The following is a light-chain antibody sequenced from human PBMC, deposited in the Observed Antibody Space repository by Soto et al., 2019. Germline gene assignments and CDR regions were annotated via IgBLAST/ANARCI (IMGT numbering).Light chain of an antibody. V-gene: IGKV3D-15*01. CDR2: YIS. CDR3: PEPKFRPIP. J-gene: IGKJ5*01. Sequence: EVVLTQSQGTLSVSPGERATLSCRASQSVNSNLAWYQQKPGQAPRLLIYYISTRATGIPARFSGSGSGTEFTLTINSLQSEDSAVYCCPEPKFRPIPFGQGTRLEIK. CDR1: QSVNSN.